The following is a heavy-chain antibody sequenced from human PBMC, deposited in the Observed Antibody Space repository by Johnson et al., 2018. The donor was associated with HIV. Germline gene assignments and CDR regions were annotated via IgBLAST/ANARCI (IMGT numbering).Heavy chain of an antibody. J-gene: IGHJ3*02. Sequence: VQLVESGGGLVQPGGSLRLSSTASGFTVSSNYMSWVRQAPGKGLEWVSVIYSGGSTYYADYVKGRLPISRDNSKNTLYLQMNSLRAEDTAVYYCARGLGDSSGYTDAFDIWGQGTMVTVSS. V-gene: IGHV3-66*01. CDR2: IYSGGST. CDR3: ARGLGDSSGYTDAFDI. D-gene: IGHD3-22*01. CDR1: GFTVSSNY.